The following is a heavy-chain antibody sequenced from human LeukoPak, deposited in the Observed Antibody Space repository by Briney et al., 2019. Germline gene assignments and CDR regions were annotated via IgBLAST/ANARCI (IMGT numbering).Heavy chain of an antibody. D-gene: IGHD1-26*01. CDR2: INPSSGGK. CDR3: ARGSSGSYSFDY. CDR1: GYSFTGHY. V-gene: IGHV1-2*02. J-gene: IGHJ4*02. Sequence: ASVKVSCKASGYSFTGHYMHWVRQDPGQGLEWMGWINPSSGGKKYAQKFQGRVTMTRDTSISTAYMDLSRLRSDDTAVYYCARGSSGSYSFDYWGQGTLVTVSS.